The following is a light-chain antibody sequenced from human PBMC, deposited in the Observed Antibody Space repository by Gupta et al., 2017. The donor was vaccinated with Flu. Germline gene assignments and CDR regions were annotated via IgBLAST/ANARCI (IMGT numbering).Light chain of an antibody. CDR2: WAS. Sequence: DIVMTQSPDSLAVSLGERATINCRSSQSVLYSPNNKNYLAWYQQKPGQPPRLLIYWASTRESGVPDRFSGSGSGTDFTLTISSLQAEDVAVYYCQQEDNTSTTFGQGTKVEIK. CDR1: QSVLYSPNNKNY. CDR3: QQEDNTSTT. J-gene: IGKJ1*01. V-gene: IGKV4-1*01.